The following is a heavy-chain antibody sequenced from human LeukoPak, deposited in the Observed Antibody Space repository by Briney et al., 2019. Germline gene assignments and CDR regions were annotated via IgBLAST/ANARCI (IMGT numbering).Heavy chain of an antibody. Sequence: PGGSLRLSCAASGFTFSSYSMNWVRQAPGKGPEWVSYISSSSSTIYYADSVKGRFTISRDNAENSLYLQMNSLRAEDTAVYYCARNHVAVAGTDFDYWGQGTLVTVSS. V-gene: IGHV3-48*01. CDR2: ISSSSSTI. J-gene: IGHJ4*02. CDR3: ARNHVAVAGTDFDY. CDR1: GFTFSSYS. D-gene: IGHD6-19*01.